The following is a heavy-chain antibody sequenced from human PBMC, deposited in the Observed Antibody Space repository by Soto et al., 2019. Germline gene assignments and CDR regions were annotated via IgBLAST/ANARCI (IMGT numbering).Heavy chain of an antibody. CDR3: ARGNDGGYYYGMDV. CDR1: GYTFTGYY. V-gene: IGHV1-2*04. D-gene: IGHD3-16*01. CDR2: INPNSGGT. Sequence: ASVKVSCKTSGYTFTGYYMHWVRQAPGQGLEWMGWINPNSGGTNYAQKFQGWVTMTRDTSISIAYMELSRLRSDDTAVYYCARGNDGGYYYGMDVWGRGTTVTVSS. J-gene: IGHJ6*02.